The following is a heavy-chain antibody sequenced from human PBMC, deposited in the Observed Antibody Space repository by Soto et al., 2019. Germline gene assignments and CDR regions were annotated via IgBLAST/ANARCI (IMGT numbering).Heavy chain of an antibody. Sequence: PGGSLRLSCAASGFTFSSYAMSWVRQAPGKGLEWVGRIKSKTDGGTTDYAAPVKGRFTISRDDSKNTLYLQMNSLKTEDTAVYYCTTTPRAGYYYYGMDVWGQGTTVTVSS. V-gene: IGHV3-15*01. CDR1: GFTFSSYA. CDR2: IKSKTDGGTT. CDR3: TTTPRAGYYYYGMDV. D-gene: IGHD2-15*01. J-gene: IGHJ6*02.